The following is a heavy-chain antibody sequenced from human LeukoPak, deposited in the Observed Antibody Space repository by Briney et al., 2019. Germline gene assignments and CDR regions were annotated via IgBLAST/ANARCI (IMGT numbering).Heavy chain of an antibody. CDR1: GGTFSSYA. CDR2: IIPIFGTA. D-gene: IGHD5-24*01. J-gene: IGHJ4*02. V-gene: IGHV1-69*05. CDR3: ARERGDGYLFDC. Sequence: SVKLSCKASGGTFSSYAISWVRQAPGQGLEWMGGIIPIFGTANYAQKFQGRVTITTDESTSTAYMELSSLRSEDTAVYYCARERGDGYLFDCWAQGTLVTVSS.